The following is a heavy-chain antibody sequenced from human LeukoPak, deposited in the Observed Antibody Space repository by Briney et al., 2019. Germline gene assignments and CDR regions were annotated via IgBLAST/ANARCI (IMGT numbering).Heavy chain of an antibody. CDR3: ARGRRIAARRGYYFDY. CDR2: MYYSGTI. V-gene: IGHV4-39*01. J-gene: IGHJ4*02. D-gene: IGHD6-6*01. Sequence: SETLSLTCSVSGGSISSSTYSWGWIRQPPGKGLEWIGGMYYSGTIYYNPSLKSRVTISVDTSKNQFSLKLSSVTAADTAVYYCARGRRIAARRGYYFDYWGQGTLVTVSS. CDR1: GGSISSSTYS.